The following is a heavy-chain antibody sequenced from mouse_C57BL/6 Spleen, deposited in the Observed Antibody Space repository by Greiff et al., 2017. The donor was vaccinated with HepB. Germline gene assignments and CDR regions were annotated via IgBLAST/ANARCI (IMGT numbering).Heavy chain of an antibody. CDR2: IYPSDSET. CDR1: GYTFTSYW. V-gene: IGHV1-61*01. Sequence: QVQLKQPGAELVRPGSSVKLSCKASGYTFTSYWMDWVKQRPGQGLEWIGNIYPSDSETHYNQKFKDKATLTVDKSSSTAYMQLSSLTSEDSAVYYCARKWPDLDYWGQGTTLTVSS. CDR3: ARKWPDLDY. D-gene: IGHD1-3*01. J-gene: IGHJ2*01.